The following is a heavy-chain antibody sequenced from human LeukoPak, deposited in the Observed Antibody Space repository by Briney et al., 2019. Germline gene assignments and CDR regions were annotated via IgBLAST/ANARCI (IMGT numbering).Heavy chain of an antibody. CDR1: GFTFSDYS. J-gene: IGHJ2*01. CDR3: ARVLTTANHWYFDL. CDR2: IGSVTTYT. Sequence: GGSLRLSCAASGFTFSDYSMNWVRQAPGKGLEWVSYIGSVTTYTHYADSVKGRFTISRDNAKNTLYLQMNSLRAEDTAVYFCARVLTTANHWYFDLWGRGTLVTVSS. V-gene: IGHV3-21*01. D-gene: IGHD4-17*01.